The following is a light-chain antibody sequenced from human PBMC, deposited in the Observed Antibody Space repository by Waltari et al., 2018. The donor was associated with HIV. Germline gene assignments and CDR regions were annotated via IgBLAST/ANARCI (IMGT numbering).Light chain of an antibody. CDR2: EFN. CDR3: SSYAGSNNFKV. J-gene: IGLJ2*01. CDR1: SSDVGGYKF. V-gene: IGLV2-8*01. Sequence: QSALTQPPSASGSPGQSVTISCTGTSSDVGGYKFVSWYQQHPGKAPQRMIYEFNRRPSGVPVRFSGSKSGNTASLTVAGLQAEDEADYYCSSYAGSNNFKVFGGGTKLTVL.